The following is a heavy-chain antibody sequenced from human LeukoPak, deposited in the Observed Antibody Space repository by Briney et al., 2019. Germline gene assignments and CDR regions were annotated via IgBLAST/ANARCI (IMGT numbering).Heavy chain of an antibody. J-gene: IGHJ3*02. V-gene: IGHV1-8*01. CDR3: ARAPKLELRAFDAFDI. CDR1: GYTFTSYD. Sequence: ASVKVSCKASGYTFTSYDINWVRQATGQGLEWMGWMNPNSGNTGYAQKFQGRVTMTRNTSISTAYMELSRLRSDDTAVYYCARAPKLELRAFDAFDIWGQGTMVTVSS. CDR2: MNPNSGNT. D-gene: IGHD1-7*01.